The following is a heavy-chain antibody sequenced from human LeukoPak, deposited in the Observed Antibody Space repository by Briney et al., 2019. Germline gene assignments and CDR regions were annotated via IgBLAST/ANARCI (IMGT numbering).Heavy chain of an antibody. CDR1: GFTFSDYY. CDR2: ISSSGGTI. D-gene: IGHD3-22*01. Sequence: GGSLRLSCAASGFTFSDYYMSWIRQAPGEGLEWISYISSSGGTISYADSVKGRFTISRDIAKNSLYLQMNSLRAEDTAVYYCARLRADSSGSHYFDYWGQGTLVTVSS. J-gene: IGHJ4*02. CDR3: ARLRADSSGSHYFDY. V-gene: IGHV3-11*01.